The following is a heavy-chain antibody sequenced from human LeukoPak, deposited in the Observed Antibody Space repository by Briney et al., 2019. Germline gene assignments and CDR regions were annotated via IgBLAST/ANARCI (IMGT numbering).Heavy chain of an antibody. J-gene: IGHJ4*02. V-gene: IGHV1-3*01. D-gene: IGHD6-19*01. CDR3: ARAGQWLAYFDY. CDR2: INAGNGNT. Sequence: KPGASVKVSCKASGYTFTSYAMHWVRQAPGQGLEWMGWINAGNGNTKYSQKFQGRVTITRDTSASTAYMELSSLRSEDTAVYYCARAGQWLAYFDYWGQGTLVTVSS. CDR1: GYTFTSYA.